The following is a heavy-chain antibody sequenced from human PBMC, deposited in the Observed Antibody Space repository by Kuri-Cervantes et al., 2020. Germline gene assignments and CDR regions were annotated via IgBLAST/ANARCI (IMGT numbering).Heavy chain of an antibody. CDR2: ISNSGNSL. Sequence: GESLKISCTASGFIFSDYYMSWIRQAPGKGLEWVSYISNSGNSLYYADSVKGRFTFSRDNSKNTLYLQMNSLRAEDTAVYYCAKDLRSGSGTYYSYYLDVWGKGTTVTVSS. CDR1: GFIFSDYY. J-gene: IGHJ6*03. CDR3: AKDLRSGSGTYYSYYLDV. D-gene: IGHD3-10*01. V-gene: IGHV3-11*01.